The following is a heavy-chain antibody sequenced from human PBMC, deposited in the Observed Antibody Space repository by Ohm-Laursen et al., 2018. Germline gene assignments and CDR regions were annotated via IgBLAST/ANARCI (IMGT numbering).Heavy chain of an antibody. CDR3: ARDFEWATDV. V-gene: IGHV1-46*02. J-gene: IGHJ6*02. D-gene: IGHD3-3*01. Sequence: SVKVSCKSSGYSFNSNHMQWLRQAPGQGLEWMGIIKSTDDTRTYAQKFQGRVTMTKDRSTSTVYMELSSLRSDDTAVYYCARDFEWATDVWGQGTLVTVSS. CDR2: IKSTDDTR. CDR1: GYSFNSNH.